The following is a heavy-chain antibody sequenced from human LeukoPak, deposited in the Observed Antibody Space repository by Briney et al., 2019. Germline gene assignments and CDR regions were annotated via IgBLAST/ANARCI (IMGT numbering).Heavy chain of an antibody. J-gene: IGHJ3*01. CDR1: GGSFSGYY. D-gene: IGHD2-21*01. CDR3: ARIRIIPGARDAFDV. V-gene: IGHV4-34*01. CDR2: INHSGST. Sequence: PSETLSLTCAVDGGSFSGYYWSWTRQSPGRGLDWIGEINHSGSTNYNPFLKSRVTMSVDSSKNQFSLKLTSVTAADTAVYYCARIRIIPGARDAFDVWGPGTVVTVPS.